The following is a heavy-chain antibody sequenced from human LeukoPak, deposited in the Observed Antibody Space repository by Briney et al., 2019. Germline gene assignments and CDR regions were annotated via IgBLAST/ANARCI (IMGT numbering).Heavy chain of an antibody. Sequence: KASQTLSLTCTVSGGSISSGDYYWSWIRQPPGKGLEWIGYIYYSGSTYYNPSLKSRVTISVDTSKNQFSLKLSSVTAADTAVYYCARSYSSSWYAVFDPWGQGTLVTVSS. CDR1: GGSISSGDYY. CDR3: ARSYSSSWYAVFDP. D-gene: IGHD6-13*01. J-gene: IGHJ5*02. V-gene: IGHV4-30-4*08. CDR2: IYYSGST.